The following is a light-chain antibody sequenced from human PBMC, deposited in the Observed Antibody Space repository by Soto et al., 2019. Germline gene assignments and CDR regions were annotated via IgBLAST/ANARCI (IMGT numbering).Light chain of an antibody. CDR2: EVS. V-gene: IGLV2-14*01. CDR3: SSYSSSTTLYV. CDR1: SSDVGGSNY. Sequence: QSVLTQPASVSGSPGQSITISCTGTSSDVGGSNYVSCYQQHPGKAPKVIIYEVSNRPSGVSNRFSGSKSGNTASLTISGLQAEDGADYYCSSYSSSTTLYVFGSGTKVTVL. J-gene: IGLJ1*01.